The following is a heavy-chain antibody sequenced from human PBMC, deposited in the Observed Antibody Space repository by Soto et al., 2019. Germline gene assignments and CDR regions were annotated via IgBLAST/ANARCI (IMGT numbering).Heavy chain of an antibody. CDR1: GYSFTSYW. V-gene: IGHV5-51*01. J-gene: IGHJ6*02. CDR3: ARHRYSSSWPYYYYSMDV. Sequence: PGESLKISCKGSGYSFTSYWIGWVRQMPGKGLEWMGIIYPGDSDTRYSPSFQGQVTISADKSISTAYLQWSSLKASDTAMYYCARHRYSSSWPYYYYSMDVWGQGTTVTVSS. D-gene: IGHD6-13*01. CDR2: IYPGDSDT.